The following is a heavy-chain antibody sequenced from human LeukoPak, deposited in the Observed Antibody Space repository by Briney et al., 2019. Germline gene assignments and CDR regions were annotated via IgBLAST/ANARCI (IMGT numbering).Heavy chain of an antibody. CDR3: KNWNRDNYYYGMDV. J-gene: IGHJ6*02. CDR2: IIPIFGTA. Sequence: SVKVSCKASGGTFSSYAISWVRQAPGQGLEWMGGIIPIFGTANYAQKFQGRVTITADESTNTAYMELSSLRSEDTAVYYCKNWNRDNYYYGMDVWGQGTTVTVSS. D-gene: IGHD1-1*01. CDR1: GGTFSSYA. V-gene: IGHV1-69*13.